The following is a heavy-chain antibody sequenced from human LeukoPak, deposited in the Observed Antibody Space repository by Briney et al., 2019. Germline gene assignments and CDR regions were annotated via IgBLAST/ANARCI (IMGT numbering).Heavy chain of an antibody. CDR3: ARKGSSGWAFDP. D-gene: IGHD6-19*01. Sequence: SETLSLTCAVYGGSFSGYYWSWIRHPPGKGLEWIGEINHSGSTNYNPSLKSRVTISVDTSKNQFSLKLSSVTAADTAVYYCARKGSSGWAFDPWGQGTLVTVSS. CDR2: INHSGST. V-gene: IGHV4-34*01. CDR1: GGSFSGYY. J-gene: IGHJ5*02.